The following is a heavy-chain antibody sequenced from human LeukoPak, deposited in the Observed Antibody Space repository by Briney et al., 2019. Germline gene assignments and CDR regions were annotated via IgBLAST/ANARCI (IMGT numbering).Heavy chain of an antibody. V-gene: IGHV4-39*01. CDR2: IYYSGST. D-gene: IGHD6-19*01. Sequence: PSETVSLTCTVSGGSISSSSYYWGWIRQPPGKGLEWIGSIYYSGSTYYNPSLKSRVTISVDTSKNQLSLKLSSVSAADAPVYKCARRVSIAVAGHFDYWGQGTQVTVSS. CDR1: GGSISSSSYY. J-gene: IGHJ4*02. CDR3: ARRVSIAVAGHFDY.